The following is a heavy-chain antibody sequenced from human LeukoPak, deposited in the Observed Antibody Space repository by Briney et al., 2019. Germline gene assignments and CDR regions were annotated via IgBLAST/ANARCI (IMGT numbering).Heavy chain of an antibody. D-gene: IGHD2-21*02. V-gene: IGHV1-24*01. CDR2: FDPEDGET. J-gene: IGHJ6*02. Sequence: ASVKVSCKVSGYTLTELSMHWVRQAPGEGLEWMGGFDPEDGETIYAQKFQGRVTMTEDTSTDTAYMELSSLRSEDTAVYYCATVSVVTPAPEGYYYGMDVWGQGTTVTVSS. CDR1: GYTLTELS. CDR3: ATVSVVTPAPEGYYYGMDV.